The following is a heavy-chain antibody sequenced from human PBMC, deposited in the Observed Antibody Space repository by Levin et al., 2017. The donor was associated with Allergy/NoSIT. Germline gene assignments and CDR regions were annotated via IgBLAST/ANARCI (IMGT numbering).Heavy chain of an antibody. V-gene: IGHV4-34*01. CDR2: INHSGST. CDR3: ARGNLPPTYFAL. Sequence: SETLSLTCAVYGGSFSGYYWSWIRQPPGKGLEWIGEINHSGSTNYNPSLKSRVTISVDTSKNQFSLKLRSVTAPDTPVYYCARGNLPPTYFALWGRATLVTVSS. CDR1: GGSFSGYY. J-gene: IGHJ2*01.